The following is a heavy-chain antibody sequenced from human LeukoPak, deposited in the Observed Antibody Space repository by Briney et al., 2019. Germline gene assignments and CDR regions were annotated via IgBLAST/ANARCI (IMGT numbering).Heavy chain of an antibody. V-gene: IGHV3-64D*06. Sequence: TGGSLRLSCSASGFAFNLYEMHWVRQAPGKGLQYVSAISGNGGTTYHADSVKGRFTISRDNSKDTMYLQMSSLRAEDTAVYYCMREGEYCTGGRCYSVPFEYWGQGTLVTVSS. J-gene: IGHJ4*02. CDR1: GFAFNLYE. CDR3: MREGEYCTGGRCYSVPFEY. D-gene: IGHD2-15*01. CDR2: ISGNGGTT.